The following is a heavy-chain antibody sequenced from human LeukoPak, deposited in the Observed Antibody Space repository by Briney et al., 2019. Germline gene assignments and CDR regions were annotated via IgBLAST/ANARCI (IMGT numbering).Heavy chain of an antibody. CDR3: ALTMVRGDPGDY. CDR1: GYTFTSYY. D-gene: IGHD3-10*01. J-gene: IGHJ4*02. CDR2: INPSGGST. Sequence: ASVKVSCKASGYTFTSYYMHWVRQAPGQGLEWMGIINPSGGSTSYAQKFQGRVTMTRDTSISTAYMELSRLRSDDTAVYYCALTMVRGDPGDYWGQGTLVTVSS. V-gene: IGHV1-46*03.